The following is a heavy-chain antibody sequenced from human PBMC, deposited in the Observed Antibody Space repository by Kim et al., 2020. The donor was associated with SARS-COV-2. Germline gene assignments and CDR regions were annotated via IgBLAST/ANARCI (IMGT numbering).Heavy chain of an antibody. V-gene: IGHV3-48*02. CDR2: ISRSSITK. CDR3: ARDFIDYGDDTLDY. Sequence: GGSLRLSCAASGFTFSSYNMNWVRQAPGKGLEWVSYISRSSITKYYADSVRGLFTISRDNAKYSLYLQMNSLRDEDTAVYYCARDFIDYGDDTLDYWGAGALVTVSS. D-gene: IGHD4-17*01. CDR1: GFTFSSYN. J-gene: IGHJ4*02.